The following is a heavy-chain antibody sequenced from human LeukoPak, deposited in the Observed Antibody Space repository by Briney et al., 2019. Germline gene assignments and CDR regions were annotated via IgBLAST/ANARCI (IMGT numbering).Heavy chain of an antibody. Sequence: SETLSLTCAVYGGSFSGYYWSWIRQPPGKGLEWIGEINHSGSTNYNPSLKSRVTISVDTSKNQFSLKLSSVTAADTAVYYCARQRMNDYVWGSYRPYFDYWGQGTLVTVSS. CDR1: GGSFSGYY. CDR2: INHSGST. V-gene: IGHV4-34*01. CDR3: ARQRMNDYVWGSYRPYFDY. J-gene: IGHJ4*02. D-gene: IGHD3-16*02.